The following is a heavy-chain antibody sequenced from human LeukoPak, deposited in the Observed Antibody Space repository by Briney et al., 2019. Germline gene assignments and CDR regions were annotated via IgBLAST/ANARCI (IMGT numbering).Heavy chain of an antibody. CDR3: ARTSMVRGVIIVDY. Sequence: VSGPALVKPTQTLTLTCTFSGFSLSTSGMCVSWIRQPPGKALERLARIDWDDDKYYSTSLKTRLTISKDTSKNQVVLTMTNMDPVDTATYYCARTSMVRGVIIVDYWGQGTLVTVSS. J-gene: IGHJ4*02. V-gene: IGHV2-70*11. CDR1: GFSLSTSGMC. D-gene: IGHD3-10*01. CDR2: IDWDDDK.